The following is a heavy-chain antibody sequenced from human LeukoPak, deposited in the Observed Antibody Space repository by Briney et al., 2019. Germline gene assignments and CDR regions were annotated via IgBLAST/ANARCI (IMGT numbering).Heavy chain of an antibody. CDR1: GYTFTSYG. V-gene: IGHV1-18*01. Sequence: GASVTVSCTASGYTFTSYGISWVRQAPGQGLEWVGWLSAYNGNTNYAQKLQGRVTMTTDTSTSTAYMELRSLRSDDTAVYYCARDGDIVVVPAAHFDYWGQGTLVTVSS. D-gene: IGHD2-2*01. CDR2: LSAYNGNT. CDR3: ARDGDIVVVPAAHFDY. J-gene: IGHJ4*02.